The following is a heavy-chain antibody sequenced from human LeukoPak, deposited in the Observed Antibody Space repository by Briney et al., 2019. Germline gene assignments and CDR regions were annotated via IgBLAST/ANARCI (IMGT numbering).Heavy chain of an antibody. CDR1: GFTFSDYA. D-gene: IGHD2-15*01. J-gene: IGHJ4*02. V-gene: IGHV4-38-2*01. CDR3: ARRKGMVAAFFLSKPFDY. Sequence: GSLRLSCAASGFTFSDYAMTWIRQPPGKGLEWIGSIYYSGSTYYNPSLKSRVTISVDTSKNQFSLKLSSVTAADTAVYYCARRKGMVAAFFLSKPFDYWGQGTLVTVSS. CDR2: IYYSGST.